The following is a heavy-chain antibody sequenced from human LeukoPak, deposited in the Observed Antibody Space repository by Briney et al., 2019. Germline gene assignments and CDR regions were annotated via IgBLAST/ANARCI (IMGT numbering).Heavy chain of an antibody. Sequence: GGSLRLSCAASGLTITNAYMGWVRQAPGKGPEWVSVIYRSGGTDSANSVKGRFSISRDSSKNTVYLQMNSLRAEDTAVYYCASRALSASGVFFQHWGQGTLVTVSS. CDR1: GLTITNAY. CDR2: IYRSGGT. CDR3: ASRALSASGVFFQH. V-gene: IGHV3-66*01. D-gene: IGHD6-25*01. J-gene: IGHJ1*01.